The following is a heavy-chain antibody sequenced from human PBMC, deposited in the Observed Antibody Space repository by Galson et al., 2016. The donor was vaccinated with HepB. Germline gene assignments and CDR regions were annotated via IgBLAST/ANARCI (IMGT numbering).Heavy chain of an antibody. CDR3: ARFNWDDFGLDV. V-gene: IGHV1-46*04. Sequence: SVKVSCKASGFTSDYIHWVRQAPGQGLEWMGIINPNGATYYTDSVRRRFTISRDDLKNTLYLQMNNLRPEDTAVYYCARFNWDDFGLDVWGQGTTVTVSS. D-gene: IGHD1-1*01. J-gene: IGHJ6*02. CDR1: GFTSDY. CDR2: INPNGAT.